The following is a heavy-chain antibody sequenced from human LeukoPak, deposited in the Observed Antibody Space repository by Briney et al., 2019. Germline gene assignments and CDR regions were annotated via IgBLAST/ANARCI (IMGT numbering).Heavy chain of an antibody. V-gene: IGHV4-39*07. CDR3: ARVVSGGRYYYYYYMDV. J-gene: IGHJ6*03. D-gene: IGHD2-15*01. CDR1: GGSISSYY. Sequence: PSETLSLTCTVSGGSISSYYWSWIRQPPGKGLQWLGSIYYNGTTYYNPSLKSRVTISVDTSKNQFSLRLTSVTAADTAVYYCARVVSGGRYYYYYYMDVWGKGTTVTVFS. CDR2: IYYNGTT.